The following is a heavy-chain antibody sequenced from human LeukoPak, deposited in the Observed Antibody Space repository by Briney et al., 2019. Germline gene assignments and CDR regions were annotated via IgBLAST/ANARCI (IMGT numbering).Heavy chain of an antibody. J-gene: IGHJ5*02. Sequence: SETLSLTCAVYGGSFSGYYWSWIRQPPGKGLEWIGEINHSGSTNYNPSLKSRVTISVDTSKNQFSLKLSSVTAADTAVYYRARASGSSGWYEDWFDPWGQGTLVTVSS. D-gene: IGHD6-19*01. CDR1: GGSFSGYY. CDR3: ARASGSSGWYEDWFDP. CDR2: INHSGST. V-gene: IGHV4-34*01.